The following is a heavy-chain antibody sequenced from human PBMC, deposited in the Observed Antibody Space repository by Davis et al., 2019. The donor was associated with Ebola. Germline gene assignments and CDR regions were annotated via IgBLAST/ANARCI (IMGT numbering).Heavy chain of an antibody. J-gene: IGHJ4*02. Sequence: LSLTCAASGFNFRRYGMHWVRQAPDKGLEWVAVIWYDGSRKYYGDSVKGRFTISRDNSNNLLYLQMNSLRAEDTAVYYCAIPDCSGANCYSVYIKNWGQGTLVTVSS. V-gene: IGHV3-33*01. CDR3: AIPDCSGANCYSVYIKN. CDR1: GFNFRRYG. D-gene: IGHD2-15*01. CDR2: IWYDGSRK.